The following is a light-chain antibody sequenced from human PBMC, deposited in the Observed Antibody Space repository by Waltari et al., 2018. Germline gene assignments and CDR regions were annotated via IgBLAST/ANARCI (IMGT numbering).Light chain of an antibody. Sequence: DIQMTQSPSSLSASVGDRVTITCQASQDISNSLDWYRQRPGKAPELLIYDASNLQTGGSSRVSGSGSGTHFTVTISNLQPADFATYYCLHHDSVSRGTFGQGTRLDIK. CDR3: LHHDSVSRGT. J-gene: IGKJ5*01. CDR2: DAS. CDR1: QDISNS. V-gene: IGKV1-33*01.